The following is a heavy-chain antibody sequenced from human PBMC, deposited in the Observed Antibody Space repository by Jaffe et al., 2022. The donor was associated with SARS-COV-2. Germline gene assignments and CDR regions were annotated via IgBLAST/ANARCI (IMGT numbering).Heavy chain of an antibody. J-gene: IGHJ4*02. CDR1: GFTFSSYA. CDR2: ISGSGGST. Sequence: EVQLLESGGGLVQPGGSLRLSCAASGFTFSSYAMSWVRQAPGKGLEWVSAISGSGGSTYYADSVKGRFTISRDNSKNTLYLQMNSLRAEDTAVYYCAKEYCTNGVCYDEGVFDYWGQGTLVTVSS. D-gene: IGHD2-8*01. V-gene: IGHV3-23*01. CDR3: AKEYCTNGVCYDEGVFDY.